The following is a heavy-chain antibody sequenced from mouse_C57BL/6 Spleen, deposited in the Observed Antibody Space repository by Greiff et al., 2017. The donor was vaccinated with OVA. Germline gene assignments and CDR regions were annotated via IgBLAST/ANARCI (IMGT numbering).Heavy chain of an antibody. CDR3: ARSSSYRFAY. CDR2: INPNNGGT. CDR1: GYTFTDYY. D-gene: IGHD1-1*01. Sequence: EVKLQQSGPELVKPGASVKISCKASGYTFTDYYMNWVKQSPGKSLEWIGDINPNNGGTSYNQKFKGKATLTVDKSSSTAYMELRSLTSEDSAVYYCARSSSYRFAYWGQGTLVTVSA. V-gene: IGHV1-26*01. J-gene: IGHJ3*01.